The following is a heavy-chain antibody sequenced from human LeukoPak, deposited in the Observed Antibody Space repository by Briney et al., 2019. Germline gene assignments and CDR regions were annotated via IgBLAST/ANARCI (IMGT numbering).Heavy chain of an antibody. Sequence: GASVKVSCKASGYTFTSYAMNWVRQAPGQGLEWMGWINTNTGNPTYAQGFTGRFVFSLDTSVSTAYLQISSLKAEDTAVYYCARSGREVLLWFGELLDNNWFDPWGQGTLVTVSS. CDR1: GYTFTSYA. J-gene: IGHJ5*02. CDR2: INTNTGNP. V-gene: IGHV7-4-1*02. CDR3: ARSGREVLLWFGELLDNNWFDP. D-gene: IGHD3-10*01.